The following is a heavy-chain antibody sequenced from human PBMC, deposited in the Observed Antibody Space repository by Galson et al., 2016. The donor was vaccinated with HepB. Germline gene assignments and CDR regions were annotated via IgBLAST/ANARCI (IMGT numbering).Heavy chain of an antibody. D-gene: IGHD5-18*01. CDR1: GGSISSADYY. CDR2: IYYSGST. V-gene: IGHV4-31*03. J-gene: IGHJ1*01. CDR3: ARGYSYGGGIY. Sequence: TLSLTCTVSGGSISSADYYWSWIRQHAGKGLEWIGYIYYSGSTYYNPSLKSRVTMSIDTSKNQFSLKMTSVTAADTAVYYCARGYSYGGGIYWGRGTLVTVPS.